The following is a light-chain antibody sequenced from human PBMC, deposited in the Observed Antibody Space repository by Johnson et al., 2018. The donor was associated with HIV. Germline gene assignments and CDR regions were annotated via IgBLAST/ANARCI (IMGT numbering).Light chain of an antibody. V-gene: IGLV1-51*02. CDR1: SSNIGNNY. J-gene: IGLJ1*01. CDR2: ENN. CDR3: GTWDSSLSAGGV. Sequence: QSVLTQPPSVSAAPGQKVTISCSGSSSNIGNNYVSWYQQLPGTAPKLLIYENNKRPSGIPDRFSGSKSGTSATLCITGLQTGDEADYYCGTWDSSLSAGGVFGTGTEVTVL.